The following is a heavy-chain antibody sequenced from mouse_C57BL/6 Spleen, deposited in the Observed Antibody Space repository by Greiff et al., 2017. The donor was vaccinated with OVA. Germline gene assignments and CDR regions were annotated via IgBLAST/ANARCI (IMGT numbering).Heavy chain of an antibody. CDR1: GYAFTNYL. Sequence: QVQLQQSGAELVRPGTSVKVSCKASGYAFTNYLIEWVKQRPGQGLEWIGVINPGSGGTNYNEKFKGKATLTADKSSSTAYMQLSSLTSEDSAVYFCARSDYYGSSYYCDYWGQGTTLTVSS. CDR3: ARSDYYGSSYYCDY. D-gene: IGHD1-1*01. J-gene: IGHJ2*01. CDR2: INPGSGGT. V-gene: IGHV1-54*01.